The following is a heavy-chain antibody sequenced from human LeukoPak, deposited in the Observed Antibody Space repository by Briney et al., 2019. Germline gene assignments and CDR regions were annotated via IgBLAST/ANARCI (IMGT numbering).Heavy chain of an antibody. CDR3: ATPKAGYSSGWYNY. V-gene: IGHV1-24*01. D-gene: IGHD6-19*01. CDR2: FDPEDGET. CDR1: GYTLTELS. Sequence: ASVKVSCKVSGYTLTELSMHWVRQAPRKGLEWMGGFDPEDGETIYAQKFQGRVTMTEDTSTDTAYMELSSLRSEDTAVYYCATPKAGYSSGWYNYWGQGTLVTVSS. J-gene: IGHJ4*02.